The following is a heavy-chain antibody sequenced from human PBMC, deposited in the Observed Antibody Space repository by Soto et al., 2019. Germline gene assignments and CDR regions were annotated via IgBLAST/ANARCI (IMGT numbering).Heavy chain of an antibody. CDR1: GYRLTDYH. Sequence: APVKVSCRASGYRLTDYHIHWVRQAPGQGLEWLGRINPNSGGTSTAQKFQGWVTMPTDTSISTASLELTRLTSDDTAIYYCARGDSTDCSNVVCSFFYNHDMDVWGQGTTVTVSS. CDR3: ARGDSTDCSNVVCSFFYNHDMDV. V-gene: IGHV1-2*04. CDR2: INPNSGGT. D-gene: IGHD2-8*01. J-gene: IGHJ6*02.